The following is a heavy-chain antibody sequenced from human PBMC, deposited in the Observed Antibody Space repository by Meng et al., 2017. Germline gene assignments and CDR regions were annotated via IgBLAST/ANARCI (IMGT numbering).Heavy chain of an antibody. Sequence: QVPLQESGPGLVKPSGTLSLTCAVSGGSISSSNWWSWVRQPPGKGLEWIGEIYHSGSTNYNPSLKSRVTISVDKSKNQFSLKLSSVTAADTAVYYCARWSIYCSGGSCYSFDYWGQGTLAPSPQ. J-gene: IGHJ4*02. V-gene: IGHV4-4*02. CDR1: GGSISSSNW. CDR2: IYHSGST. CDR3: ARWSIYCSGGSCYSFDY. D-gene: IGHD2-15*01.